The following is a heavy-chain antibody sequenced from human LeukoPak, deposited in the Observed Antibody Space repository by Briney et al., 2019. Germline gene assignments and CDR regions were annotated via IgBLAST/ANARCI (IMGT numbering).Heavy chain of an antibody. Sequence: GGSLRLSCAASGFTFSSYWTSWVRQAPGKGLEWVANIKQDGSEKYYVDSVKGRFTISRDNAKNSLYLQMNSLRAEDTAVYYCAREAYCSSTSCFWGWGYYYGMDVWGQGTTVTVSS. CDR3: AREAYCSSTSCFWGWGYYYGMDV. V-gene: IGHV3-7*01. CDR1: GFTFSSYW. D-gene: IGHD2-2*01. CDR2: IKQDGSEK. J-gene: IGHJ6*02.